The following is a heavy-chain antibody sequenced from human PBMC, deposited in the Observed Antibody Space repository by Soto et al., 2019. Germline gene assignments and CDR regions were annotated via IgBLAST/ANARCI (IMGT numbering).Heavy chain of an antibody. CDR1: AFTFSSYA. D-gene: IGHD2-8*01. V-gene: IGHV3-30-3*01. CDR3: GSPTRYCTNGVCYRFYCYYGMGV. Sequence: GGSLRLSCAASAFTFSSYAMHWVRQAPGKGLEWVAVISYDGSNKYYADSVKVRFTISRDNSKNTLYLQMNSLRAEDTAGYYCGSPTRYCTNGVCYRFYCYYGMGVWGRGNTGTV. CDR2: ISYDGSNK. J-gene: IGHJ6*02.